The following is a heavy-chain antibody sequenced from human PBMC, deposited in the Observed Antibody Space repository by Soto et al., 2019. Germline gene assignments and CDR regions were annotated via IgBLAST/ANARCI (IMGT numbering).Heavy chain of an antibody. V-gene: IGHV3-21*01. CDR1: GFSFSSYT. CDR3: ARAHEVAWFDS. D-gene: IGHD2-15*01. J-gene: IGHJ5*01. Sequence: GGSLRLSCAASGFSFSSYTMNWVRQAPGKGLQWVSSITNRGTHTYSADSVKGRFTISRDNDKNSLYLQMNNLRAEDTAIYFCARAHEVAWFDSWGLGTLVTVSS. CDR2: ITNRGTHT.